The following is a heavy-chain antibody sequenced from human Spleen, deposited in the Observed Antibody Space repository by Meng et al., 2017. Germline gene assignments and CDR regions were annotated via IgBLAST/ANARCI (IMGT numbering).Heavy chain of an antibody. CDR2: IIPIFGTA. D-gene: IGHD5-12*01. V-gene: IGHV1-69*06. J-gene: IGHJ4*02. CDR1: GGSFSNYA. Sequence: QVQLVQSGAEVKKPGPSVKLSCKASGGSFSNYAINWVRQAPGQGLEWMGGIIPIFGTANYAQNFQGRVTITADKSTSTAYMELSSLRSEDTAVYYCARAGETRGYSGYDIVYWGQGTLVTAPQ. CDR3: ARAGETRGYSGYDIVY.